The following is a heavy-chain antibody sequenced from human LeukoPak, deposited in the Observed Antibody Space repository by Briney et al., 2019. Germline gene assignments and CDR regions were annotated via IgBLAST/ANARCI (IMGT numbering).Heavy chain of an antibody. CDR3: ARDLGAGDGHAIAAPPFFDY. CDR1: GFTFSDYY. D-gene: IGHD6-6*01. Sequence: PGGSLRLSCAASGFTFSDYYMSWIRQAPGKGLEWVSYISSSGSTIYYADSVRGRFTISRDSAKNSLYLQMNSLRAEDTAVYYCARDLGAGDGHAIAAPPFFDYWGQGTLVTVSS. V-gene: IGHV3-11*01. CDR2: ISSSGSTI. J-gene: IGHJ4*02.